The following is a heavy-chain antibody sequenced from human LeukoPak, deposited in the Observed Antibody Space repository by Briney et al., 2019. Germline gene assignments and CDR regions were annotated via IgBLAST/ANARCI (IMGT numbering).Heavy chain of an antibody. D-gene: IGHD3-3*01. J-gene: IGHJ4*02. CDR3: AKDYDFWSGYYGYFDY. Sequence: PGGSLRLSCAASGFTFSSYAMSWVRQAPGKGLEWVSAISGSGGSTYYADSVKGRFTISRDNSKNTLYLQMNSLRAEDTAVYYCAKDYDFWSGYYGYFDYWGQGTLVTVSS. V-gene: IGHV3-23*01. CDR1: GFTFSSYA. CDR2: ISGSGGST.